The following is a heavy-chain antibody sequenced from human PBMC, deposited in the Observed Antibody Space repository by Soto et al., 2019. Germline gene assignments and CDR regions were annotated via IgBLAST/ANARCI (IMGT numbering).Heavy chain of an antibody. CDR2: IYYIGST. V-gene: IGHV4-31*03. Sequence: QVQLQESGPGLVKPSQTLSLTCTVSGSSISSGGYYWRWIRQHPGKGLERIGYIYYIGSTYYNPSLKSRGTISVDTSKNQFSLKLSSVTDADTAVYYCAREGGLEPSYYWGQGTLVTVCS. D-gene: IGHD1-1*01. CDR3: AREGGLEPSYY. CDR1: GSSISSGGYY. J-gene: IGHJ4*02.